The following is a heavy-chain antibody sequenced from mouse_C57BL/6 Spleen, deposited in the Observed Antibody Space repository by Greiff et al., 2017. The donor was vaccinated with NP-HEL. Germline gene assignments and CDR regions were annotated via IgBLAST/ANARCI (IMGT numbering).Heavy chain of an antibody. D-gene: IGHD1-1*01. J-gene: IGHJ3*01. CDR3: ARGSFITTVVAPFAY. CDR2: IDPSDSET. V-gene: IGHV1-52*01. Sequence: VQLQQPGAELVRPGSSVKLSCKASGYTFTSYWMHWVKQRPIQGLEWIGNIDPSDSETHYNQKFKDKATLTVDKSSSTAYMQLSSLTSEDSAVYYCARGSFITTVVAPFAYWGQGTLVTVSA. CDR1: GYTFTSYW.